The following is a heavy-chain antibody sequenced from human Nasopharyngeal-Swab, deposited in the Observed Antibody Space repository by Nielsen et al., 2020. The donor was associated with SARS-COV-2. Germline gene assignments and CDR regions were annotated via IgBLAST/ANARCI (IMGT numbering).Heavy chain of an antibody. D-gene: IGHD3-3*01. CDR3: ARAITIFGAPGAFDI. V-gene: IGHV7-4-1*02. Sequence: WVRQAPGQGLEWMGWINTNTGNPTYAQGFTGRFVFSLDTSVSTAYLQISSLKAEDTAVYYCARAITIFGAPGAFDIWGQGTMVPSPQ. J-gene: IGHJ3*02. CDR2: INTNTGNP.